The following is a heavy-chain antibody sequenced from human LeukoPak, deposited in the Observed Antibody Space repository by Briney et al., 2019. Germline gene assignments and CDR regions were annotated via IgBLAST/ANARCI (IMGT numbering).Heavy chain of an antibody. V-gene: IGHV1-8*02. CDR3: VSRRKGRAYDI. Sequence: ASVKVSCKASGYTFTSYDINWVRQTTGQGLEWMGWMSPNTGNTGYGQKFQGRITMTRNTSISTAYMELSSLTSDDTAVYFCVSRRKGRAYDIWGQGTMVTVSS. CDR1: GYTFTSYD. J-gene: IGHJ3*02. CDR2: MSPNTGNT.